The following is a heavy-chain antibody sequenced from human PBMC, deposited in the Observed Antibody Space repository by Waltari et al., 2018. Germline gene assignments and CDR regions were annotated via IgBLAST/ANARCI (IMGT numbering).Heavy chain of an antibody. CDR1: GGSISSYY. CDR2: IFYNGNT. D-gene: IGHD2-8*01. J-gene: IGHJ4*02. Sequence: QVQLQESGPGLVKPSETLSLTCTVSGGSISSYYWGWIRQPPGKGLEYIGHIFYNGNTDYNPSLRSRITLSVDLSKNQFSLMVNSVTAADTAVYYCARWYCTSGSCNHLDFWGQGALVTVSS. V-gene: IGHV4-59*01. CDR3: ARWYCTSGSCNHLDF.